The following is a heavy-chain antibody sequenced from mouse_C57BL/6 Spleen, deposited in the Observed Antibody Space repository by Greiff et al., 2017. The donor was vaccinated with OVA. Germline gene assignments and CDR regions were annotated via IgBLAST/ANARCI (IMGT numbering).Heavy chain of an antibody. CDR2: IDPNSGGT. D-gene: IGHD1-1*01. CDR1: GYTLTSYW. J-gene: IGHJ1*03. Sequence: VQLQQPGAELVKPGASVKLSCKASGYTLTSYWMHWVKQRPGRGPEWVGRIDPNSGGTKYNEKFKSKATPTVDKPSSTAYMQLSSLTSEDSAVYYCARWDYGSSYWYFDVWGTGTTVTVSS. CDR3: ARWDYGSSYWYFDV. V-gene: IGHV1-72*01.